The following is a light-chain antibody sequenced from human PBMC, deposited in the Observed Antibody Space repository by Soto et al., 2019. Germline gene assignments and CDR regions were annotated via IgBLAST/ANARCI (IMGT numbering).Light chain of an antibody. CDR2: GNS. V-gene: IGLV1-40*01. CDR3: QSYDSSLSGYV. CDR1: SSNIGADYD. Sequence: QAVVTQPPSVSGAPGQRVTISCTETSSNIGADYDVHWYQQLPGPAPKLLIYGNSNRPSGVPDRFSGSKSGTSASLAITGLQAEDEADYYCQSYDSSLSGYVFGTGTKLTVL. J-gene: IGLJ1*01.